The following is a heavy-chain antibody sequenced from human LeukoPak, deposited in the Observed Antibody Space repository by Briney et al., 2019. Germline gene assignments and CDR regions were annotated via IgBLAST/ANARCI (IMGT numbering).Heavy chain of an antibody. D-gene: IGHD3-16*01. Sequence: KSGGSLRLSCAASGFTFSRYTMNWVRQAPGKGLEWVSSITSSSSYIYYADSVKGRFTISRDNSKNTLYLQMNSLRAEDTAVYYCAKDRGEGDYWGQGTLVTVSS. J-gene: IGHJ4*02. CDR1: GFTFSRYT. CDR3: AKDRGEGDY. V-gene: IGHV3-21*04. CDR2: ITSSSSYI.